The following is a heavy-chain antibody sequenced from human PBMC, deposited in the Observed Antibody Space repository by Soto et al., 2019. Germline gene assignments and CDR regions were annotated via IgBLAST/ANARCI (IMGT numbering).Heavy chain of an antibody. J-gene: IGHJ6*02. D-gene: IGHD3-10*01. V-gene: IGHV4-34*01. CDR3: ARPRREYYYGSGDFGGMDV. Sequence: SETLSLTCSVYGGSFSGYYWSWIRQPPGKGLEWIGEINHSGSTNYNPSLKSRVTISVDTSKNQFSLKLSSVTAADTAVYYCARPRREYYYGSGDFGGMDVCSQGTTVTVS. CDR2: INHSGST. CDR1: GGSFSGYY.